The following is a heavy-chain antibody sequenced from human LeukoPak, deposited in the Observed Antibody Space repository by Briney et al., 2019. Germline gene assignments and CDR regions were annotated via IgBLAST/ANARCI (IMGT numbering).Heavy chain of an antibody. Sequence: SETLSLTCTVSGGSISSYYWSWIRQPPGKGLEWIGYIYYTGSTTYNPSLGGRVTISVDTSKDQFSLKVTSVTAADTAVYYCARHGTAVALDYWGQGTLVTVSS. V-gene: IGHV4-59*08. CDR3: ARHGTAVALDY. CDR2: IYYTGST. D-gene: IGHD6-19*01. CDR1: GGSISSYY. J-gene: IGHJ4*02.